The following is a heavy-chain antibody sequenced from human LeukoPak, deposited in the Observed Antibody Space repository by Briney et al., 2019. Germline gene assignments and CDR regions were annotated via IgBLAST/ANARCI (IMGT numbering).Heavy chain of an antibody. D-gene: IGHD3-10*01. V-gene: IGHV3-48*01. CDR1: GFTFSSYS. CDR3: SRHILLWFGEPTYDAFDI. Sequence: GGSLRLSCAASGFTFSSYSMNWVRQAPGKGLEWVSYISSSSSTIYYADSVKGRFTISRDNAKNSLYLQMNSLRAEDTAVYYCSRHILLWFGEPTYDAFDIWGQGTMVTVSS. J-gene: IGHJ3*02. CDR2: ISSSSSTI.